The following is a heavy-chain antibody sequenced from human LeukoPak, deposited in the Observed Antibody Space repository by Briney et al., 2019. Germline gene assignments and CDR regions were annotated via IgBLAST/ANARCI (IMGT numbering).Heavy chain of an antibody. Sequence: GGSLRLSCAASGFTFSNYVMQWVRQAPGKGLEWVAVISYDGSNKCYADSVKGRFTISGDNSKNTLYLQMNSLRAEDTAVYYCARSIVVVPAYYFDYWGQGTLVTVSS. D-gene: IGHD2-2*01. CDR2: ISYDGSNK. CDR1: GFTFSNYV. CDR3: ARSIVVVPAYYFDY. V-gene: IGHV3-30*03. J-gene: IGHJ4*02.